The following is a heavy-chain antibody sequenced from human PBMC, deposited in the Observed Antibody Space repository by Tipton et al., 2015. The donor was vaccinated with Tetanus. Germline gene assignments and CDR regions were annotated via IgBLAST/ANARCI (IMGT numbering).Heavy chain of an antibody. CDR2: TYFRSKWFT. CDR3: ARGGGGPPFDS. CDR1: GDRVSSNSVA. V-gene: IGHV6-1*01. Sequence: GLVKPSQTLSLTCAISGDRVSSNSVAWNWIRQSPSRGLEWLGRTYFRSKWFTDFAPSVKSRITIEPATSKNQFFLQLHSVTPDDTAVYFCARGGGGPPFDSWGQGTLVTVSS. D-gene: IGHD3-16*01. J-gene: IGHJ4*02.